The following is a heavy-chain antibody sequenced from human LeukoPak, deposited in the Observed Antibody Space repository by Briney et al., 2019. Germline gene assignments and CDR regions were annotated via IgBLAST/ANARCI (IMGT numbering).Heavy chain of an antibody. J-gene: IGHJ4*02. Sequence: SETLSLTCTVSGGSISSSSYYWGWIRQPPGKGLEWIGNIYYSGSTYYNPSLKSRVTISVDTSKNQFSLKLSYVTAADTAVYYCARQGDYGDYYFDYWGQGTLVTVSS. CDR2: IYYSGST. CDR1: GGSISSSSYY. D-gene: IGHD4-17*01. V-gene: IGHV4-39*01. CDR3: ARQGDYGDYYFDY.